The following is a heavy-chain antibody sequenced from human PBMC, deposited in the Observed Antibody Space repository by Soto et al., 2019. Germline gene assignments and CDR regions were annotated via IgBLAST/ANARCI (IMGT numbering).Heavy chain of an antibody. Sequence: ASVKVSCKASRGTFSSYAISWVRQAPGQGLEWMGGIIPIFGTANYGRKFQGRVGITGDESTSTAYMELRNLRFDDTAVYYCAAYLAGSGSYNRPTFPFDYWGQGTLVTVSS. CDR2: IIPIFGTA. J-gene: IGHJ4*02. CDR3: AAYLAGSGSYNRPTFPFDY. V-gene: IGHV1-69*13. CDR1: RGTFSSYA. D-gene: IGHD6-19*01.